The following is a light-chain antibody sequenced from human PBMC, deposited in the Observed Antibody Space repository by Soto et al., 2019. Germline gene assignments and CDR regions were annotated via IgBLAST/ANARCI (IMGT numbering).Light chain of an antibody. Sequence: DIQMTQSPSTLSAAVGDRVTITCRASQSIGGWMAWYQQKPGKAPNLMIYQPSNLESGVPSRFSVSGSGTKFTLVISNLQPDECATYYCQQYNNYWTFGQGTNVEIK. CDR3: QQYNNYWT. CDR2: QPS. CDR1: QSIGGW. V-gene: IGKV1-5*03. J-gene: IGKJ1*01.